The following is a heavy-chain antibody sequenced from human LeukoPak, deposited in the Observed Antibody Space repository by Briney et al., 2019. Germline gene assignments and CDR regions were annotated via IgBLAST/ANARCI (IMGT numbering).Heavy chain of an antibody. CDR1: GGSISSSSYY. Sequence: SETLSLTCTVSGGSISSSSYYWGWIRQPPGKGLEWIGSIYYSGSTYYNPSLKCRVTMSVDTSKNQFSLKLSSVTAADTAVYYCARFCSGGSCPPSWGQGTLVTVSS. CDR3: ARFCSGGSCPPS. V-gene: IGHV4-39*07. J-gene: IGHJ4*02. CDR2: IYYSGST. D-gene: IGHD2-15*01.